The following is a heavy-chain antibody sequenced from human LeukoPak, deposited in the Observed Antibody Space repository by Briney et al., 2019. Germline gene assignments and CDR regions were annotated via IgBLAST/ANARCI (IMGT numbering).Heavy chain of an antibody. CDR3: ARELFDFDY. D-gene: IGHD3-10*01. CDR2: ITGSGGST. Sequence: GGSLGLSCAPSGFTFDNFAMTWVRQAPGKGLEWVSEITGSGGSTYYADSVKGRFTISRDNSKNTLYLQMNSLRAEDTAIYYCARELFDFDYWGQGTLVTVSS. V-gene: IGHV3-23*01. J-gene: IGHJ4*02. CDR1: GFTFDNFA.